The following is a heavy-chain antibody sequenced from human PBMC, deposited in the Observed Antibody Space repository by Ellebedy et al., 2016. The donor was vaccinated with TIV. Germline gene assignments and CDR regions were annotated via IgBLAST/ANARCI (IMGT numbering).Heavy chain of an antibody. V-gene: IGHV1-8*01. CDR2: MNPNSGKT. CDR1: GYSFTSYD. Sequence: ASVKVSCXASGYSFTSYDINWVRQATGQGLEWMGWMNPNSGKTGYAQKFQGRVTMTRNNSITTVYMDLSSLTSEDTAVYYCARGGPLPVLIASYYYMDVWGKGTTVTVSS. J-gene: IGHJ6*03. CDR3: ARGGPLPVLIASYYYMDV. D-gene: IGHD2-2*01.